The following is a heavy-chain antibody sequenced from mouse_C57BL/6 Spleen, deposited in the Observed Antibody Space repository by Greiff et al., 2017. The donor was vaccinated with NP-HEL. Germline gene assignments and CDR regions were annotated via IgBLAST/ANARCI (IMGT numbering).Heavy chain of an antibody. CDR2: IYPRSGNT. CDR3: ARAETVVATRYFDV. Sequence: VQLQQSGAELARPGASVKLSCKASGYTFTSYGISWVKQRTGQGLEWIGEIYPRSGNTYYNEKFKGKATLTADKSSSTAYMELRSLTSEDSAVYFCARAETVVATRYFDVWGTGTTVTVSS. V-gene: IGHV1-81*01. CDR1: GYTFTSYG. D-gene: IGHD1-1*01. J-gene: IGHJ1*03.